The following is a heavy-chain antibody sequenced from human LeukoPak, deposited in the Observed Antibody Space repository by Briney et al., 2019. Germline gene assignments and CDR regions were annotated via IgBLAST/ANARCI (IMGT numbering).Heavy chain of an antibody. Sequence: GGSLRLPCAASGFTLSSYEMNWVRQAPGKGLEWVSYISSSGSTTYYADSVRGRFTISRDNAKNSLYLQMNSLRAEDTAVYYCARDSSGWYHWFDPWGQGTLVTVSS. CDR3: ARDSSGWYHWFDP. J-gene: IGHJ5*02. CDR1: GFTLSSYE. CDR2: ISSSGSTT. V-gene: IGHV3-48*03. D-gene: IGHD6-19*01.